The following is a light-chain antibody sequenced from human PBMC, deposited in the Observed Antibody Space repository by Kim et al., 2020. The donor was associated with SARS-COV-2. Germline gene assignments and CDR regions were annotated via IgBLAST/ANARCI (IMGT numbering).Light chain of an antibody. J-gene: IGKJ2*01. CDR3: QQYNDWPPYT. CDR1: QSVSSN. Sequence: VSPGERATRSCRASQSVSSNLAWYQQKPGQAPRLLLYGASTRATGIPARFSGSGSGTEFTLTITSLQSEDFAVYYCQQYNDWPPYTFGQGTKLEI. V-gene: IGKV3-15*01. CDR2: GAS.